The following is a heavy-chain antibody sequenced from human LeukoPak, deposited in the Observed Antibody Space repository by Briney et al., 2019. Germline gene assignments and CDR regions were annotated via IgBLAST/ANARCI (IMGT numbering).Heavy chain of an antibody. Sequence: SVKVSCKASGGTFSSYAITWVRQAPGQGLEWLGIANYAQKFQGRVTITAHKSTSTAYMELSSLRSEDTAVYYCARAQTTLQQLAYFDYWGQGTLVTVSS. CDR3: ARAQTTLQQLAYFDY. J-gene: IGHJ4*02. V-gene: IGHV1-69*04. CDR2: GIA. D-gene: IGHD6-13*01. CDR1: GGTFSSYA.